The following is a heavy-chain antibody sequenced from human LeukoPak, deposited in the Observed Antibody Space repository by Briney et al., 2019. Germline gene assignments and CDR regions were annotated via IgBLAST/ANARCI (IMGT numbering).Heavy chain of an antibody. J-gene: IGHJ6*03. V-gene: IGHV1-8*01. Sequence: GAPVKVSCKASGYTFTSYDINWVRQATGQGLEWMGWMNPNSGNTGYAQKFQGRVTMTRNTSISTAYMELSSLRSEDTAVYYCARALRTVRQLEGYYYYYMDVWGKGTTVTVSS. D-gene: IGHD1-1*01. CDR1: GYTFTSYD. CDR2: MNPNSGNT. CDR3: ARALRTVRQLEGYYYYYMDV.